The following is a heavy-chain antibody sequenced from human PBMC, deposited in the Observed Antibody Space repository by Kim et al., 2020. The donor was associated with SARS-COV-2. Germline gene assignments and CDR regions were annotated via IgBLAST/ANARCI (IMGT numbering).Heavy chain of an antibody. CDR3: ARDSERDSSGWYGNWFDP. D-gene: IGHD6-19*01. J-gene: IGHJ5*02. CDR1: GDTFTGYY. CDR2: INPNSGGT. V-gene: IGHV1-2*02. Sequence: ASVKVSCKAYGDTFTGYYMHWVRQAPGQGLEWMGWINPNSGGTNYAQKFQGRGTMTRDTSISPAYLERSRLRADETAVYYLARDSERDSSGWYGNWFDPWGEGTLVTGSS.